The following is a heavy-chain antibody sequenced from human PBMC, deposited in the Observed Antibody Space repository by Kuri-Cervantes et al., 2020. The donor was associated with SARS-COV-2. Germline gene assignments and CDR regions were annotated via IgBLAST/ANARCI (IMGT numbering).Heavy chain of an antibody. CDR3: ARGLELRSGYFDY. CDR2: IIPILGIA. D-gene: IGHD1-7*01. Sequence: SVKVSCKAPGGTFSSYAISWVRQAPGQGLEWMGRIIPILGIANYAQKFQGRVTITADKSTSTAYMELSSLRSEDTAVYYCARGLELRSGYFDYWGQGTLVTVSS. CDR1: GGTFSSYA. J-gene: IGHJ4*02. V-gene: IGHV1-69*04.